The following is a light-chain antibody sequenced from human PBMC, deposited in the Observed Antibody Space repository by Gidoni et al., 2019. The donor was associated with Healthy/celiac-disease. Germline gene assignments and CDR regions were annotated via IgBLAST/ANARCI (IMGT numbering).Light chain of an antibody. Sequence: SYELTQPPSVSVSPGQTASITCSGDKLGDQYACWYQQKPGQSPVLVIYQDSKRLSGIPELFSGSNSGNTATLTISGTQAMDEADYYCQAWDSSTGVFGTGTKVTVL. CDR2: QDS. CDR1: KLGDQY. J-gene: IGLJ1*01. CDR3: QAWDSSTGV. V-gene: IGLV3-1*01.